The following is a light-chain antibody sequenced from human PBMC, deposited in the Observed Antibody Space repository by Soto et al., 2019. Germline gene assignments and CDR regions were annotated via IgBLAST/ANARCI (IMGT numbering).Light chain of an antibody. J-gene: IGLJ7*01. CDR1: SSDVGSHNL. CDR2: EVS. Sequence: QSALTQPASVSGSPGQSITISCTGTSSDVGSHNLVSWYQQHPGQAPKLMIYEVSKRPLGVSTRFSASKSGNTASLTISGLQAEDEADDYCCSYGGSRAVFVGGTQLTVL. CDR3: CSYGGSRAV. V-gene: IGLV2-23*02.